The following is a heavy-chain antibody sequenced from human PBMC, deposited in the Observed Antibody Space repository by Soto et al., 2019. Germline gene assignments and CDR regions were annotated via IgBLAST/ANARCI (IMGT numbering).Heavy chain of an antibody. D-gene: IGHD3-22*01. CDR2: ISYDGSNK. V-gene: IGHV3-30*18. J-gene: IGHJ4*02. CDR3: AKDGILDSSGHYYYFDY. Sequence: LRLSCAASGFTFRSYGMHWVRQAPGKGLEWVAVISYDGSNKYYADSVKGRFTISRDNSKNTLYLQMNSLRPEDTAVYYCAKDGILDSSGHYYYFDYWGQGTLVTVSS. CDR1: GFTFRSYG.